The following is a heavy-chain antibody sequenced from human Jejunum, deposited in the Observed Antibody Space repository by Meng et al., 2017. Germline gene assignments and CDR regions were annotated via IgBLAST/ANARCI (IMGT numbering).Heavy chain of an antibody. CDR2: IYYRGST. V-gene: IGHV4-31*01. J-gene: IGHJ2*01. D-gene: IGHD1-1*01. CDR1: GASMGSGNYY. Sequence: PDSGPGPFMSSQTPAPTCTVSGASMGSGNYYWTWIRQHPGKGLEWIGYIYYRGSTYYNPSLQSLVTISIDMSENQFSLKLTSVTAADTAVYYCARVNWTSSYWYFDLWGRGTLVTVSS. CDR3: ARVNWTSSYWYFDL.